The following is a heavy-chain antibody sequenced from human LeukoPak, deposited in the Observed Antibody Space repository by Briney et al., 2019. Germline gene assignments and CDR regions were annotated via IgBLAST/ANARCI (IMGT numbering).Heavy chain of an antibody. CDR2: IIPIFGTA. Sequence: SVKVSCKASGGTFSSYAISWVRQAPGQGLEWMGGIIPIFGTANYAQKFQGRVTITADESTSTAYMELSSLRSEDTAVYYCASSVEMATITRFDYWGQGALVTVSS. J-gene: IGHJ4*02. CDR3: ASSVEMATITRFDY. CDR1: GGTFSSYA. V-gene: IGHV1-69*13. D-gene: IGHD5-24*01.